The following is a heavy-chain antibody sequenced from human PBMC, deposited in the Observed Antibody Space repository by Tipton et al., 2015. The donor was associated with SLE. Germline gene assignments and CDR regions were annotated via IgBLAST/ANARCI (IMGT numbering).Heavy chain of an antibody. CDR2: TDQSGRS. CDR3: ARGGPSSKWLDP. V-gene: IGHV4-61*09. Sequence: TLSLTCVVSGGSISSDGSYWSWVRQPAGKGLQWIGHTDQSGRSYYNPSLKSRVTITRDTSQNQFSLTLTSVTAADTAVYYCARGGPSSKWLDPWGRGTQVTVSS. D-gene: IGHD6-6*01. J-gene: IGHJ5*02. CDR1: GGSISSDGSY.